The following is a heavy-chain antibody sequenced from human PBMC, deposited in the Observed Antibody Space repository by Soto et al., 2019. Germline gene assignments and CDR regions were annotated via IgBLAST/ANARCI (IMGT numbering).Heavy chain of an antibody. CDR3: ARVRPYYYDSSGYYYDYYGMDV. V-gene: IGHV1-18*01. Sequence: ASVKVSCKASGYTFTSYGIRWVRQAPGQGLEWMGWISAYNGNTNYAQKLQGRVTMTTDTSTSTAYMELRSLRSDDTAVYYCARVRPYYYDSSGYYYDYYGMDVWG. CDR1: GYTFTSYG. CDR2: ISAYNGNT. D-gene: IGHD3-22*01. J-gene: IGHJ6*02.